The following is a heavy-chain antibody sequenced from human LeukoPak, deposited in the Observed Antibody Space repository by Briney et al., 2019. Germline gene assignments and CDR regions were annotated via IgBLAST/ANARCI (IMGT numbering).Heavy chain of an antibody. Sequence: SVKVSCKASGGTFSSYAISWVRQAPGQGLEWMGGIIPIFGTANYAQKFQGRVTITADKSTSTAYMELSSLRSEDTAVYYCARGVTTVTLRNAFDIWGQGTMVTVSS. D-gene: IGHD4-17*01. CDR2: IIPIFGTA. J-gene: IGHJ3*02. CDR3: ARGVTTVTLRNAFDI. CDR1: GGTFSSYA. V-gene: IGHV1-69*06.